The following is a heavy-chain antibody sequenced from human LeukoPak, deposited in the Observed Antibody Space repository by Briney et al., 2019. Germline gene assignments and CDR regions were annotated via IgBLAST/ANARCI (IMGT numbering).Heavy chain of an antibody. J-gene: IGHJ4*02. CDR1: GGSFSGYY. Sequence: SETLSLTCAVYGGSFSGYYWSWIRQPPGKGLEWIGQISRRGNTNYNPSLKSRVTISVDTTKNQLSLKLSTVTAADTALYYCARHGEYYFDYWGQGTLVTVSS. CDR2: ISRRGNT. CDR3: ARHGEYYFDY. D-gene: IGHD3-10*01. V-gene: IGHV4-34*01.